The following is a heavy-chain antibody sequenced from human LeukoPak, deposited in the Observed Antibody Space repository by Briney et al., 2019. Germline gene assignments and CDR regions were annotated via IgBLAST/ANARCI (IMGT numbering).Heavy chain of an antibody. D-gene: IGHD2-15*01. CDR2: ISSSSSYI. Sequence: KSGGSLRLSCAASGFTFSTYSMIWVRQAPGKGLEWVSFISSSSSYIYYGDSVKGRFTISRDNAKNSLYLQMNSLRVEDTAVYYCAREGSGQGVVWGKGTTVTISS. V-gene: IGHV3-21*01. CDR3: AREGSGQGVV. J-gene: IGHJ6*04. CDR1: GFTFSTYS.